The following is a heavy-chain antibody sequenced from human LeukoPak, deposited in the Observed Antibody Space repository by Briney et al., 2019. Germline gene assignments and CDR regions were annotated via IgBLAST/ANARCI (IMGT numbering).Heavy chain of an antibody. Sequence: SVKVSCKASGGTFSSYAISWVRQAPGQGLEWMGGIIPIFGTANYAQKFQGRVTITTDESTSTAHMELSSLRSEDTAVYYCAREWVYYDSSGYTNWFDPWGQGTLVTVSS. CDR3: AREWVYYDSSGYTNWFDP. CDR2: IIPIFGTA. J-gene: IGHJ5*02. V-gene: IGHV1-69*05. D-gene: IGHD3-22*01. CDR1: GGTFSSYA.